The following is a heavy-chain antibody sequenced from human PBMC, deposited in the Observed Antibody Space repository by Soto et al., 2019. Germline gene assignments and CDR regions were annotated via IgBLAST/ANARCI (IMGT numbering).Heavy chain of an antibody. D-gene: IGHD5-12*01. CDR3: ARRSGYDLVSYYGMDV. CDR1: GYSFTSYW. V-gene: IGHV5-51*01. Sequence: GESLKIACKGSGYSFTSYWIGWVRQMPGKGLEWMGIIYPGDSDTRYSPSFQGQVTISADKSISTACLQWSSLKASDTAMYYCARRSGYDLVSYYGMDVWGQGTTVTVSS. J-gene: IGHJ6*02. CDR2: IYPGDSDT.